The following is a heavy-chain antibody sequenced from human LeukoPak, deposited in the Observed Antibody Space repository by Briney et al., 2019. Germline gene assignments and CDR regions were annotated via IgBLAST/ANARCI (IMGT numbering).Heavy chain of an antibody. D-gene: IGHD3-10*01. CDR1: GFTFSNYA. V-gene: IGHV3-23*01. CDR2: ITGGGGST. CDR3: ANSAGGLWFLLDY. Sequence: PGGSLRLSCAASGFTFSNYAMSWVRQAPGKGLEWVSAITGGGGSTYYADSVKGRFTISRDNSKNTLYLQMNSLRAEDTAVYYCANSAGGLWFLLDYWGQGTLVTVSS. J-gene: IGHJ4*02.